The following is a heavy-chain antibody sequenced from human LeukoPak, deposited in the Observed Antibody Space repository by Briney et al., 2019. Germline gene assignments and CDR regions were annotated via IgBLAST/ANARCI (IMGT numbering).Heavy chain of an antibody. J-gene: IGHJ4*02. D-gene: IGHD1-1*01. CDR2: IYSGGST. V-gene: IGHV3-53*01. Sequence: GGSLRLSCAASGFTVSSNYMSWVRQAPGKGLEWVSVIYSGGSTYYADSVKGRFTISRDNSKNTLYLQMNSLRAEDTAVYYCARDPIRIRAGPIWGQGTLVTVSS. CDR3: ARDPIRIRAGPI. CDR1: GFTVSSNY.